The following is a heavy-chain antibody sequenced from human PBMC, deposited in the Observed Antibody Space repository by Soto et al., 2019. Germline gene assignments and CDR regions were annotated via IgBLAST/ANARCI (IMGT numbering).Heavy chain of an antibody. CDR1: GYSFTSYW. CDR2: IDPSDSYT. D-gene: IGHD3-3*01. V-gene: IGHV5-10-1*01. CDR3: ARLRKYDFWSGYFGYYYYYGMDV. J-gene: IGHJ6*02. Sequence: GESLKISCKDSGYSFTSYWISRVRQMPGKGLEWMGRIDPSDSYTNYSPSFQGHVTISADKSISTAYLQWSSLKASDTAMYYCARLRKYDFWSGYFGYYYYYGMDVWSQGTTVTVSS.